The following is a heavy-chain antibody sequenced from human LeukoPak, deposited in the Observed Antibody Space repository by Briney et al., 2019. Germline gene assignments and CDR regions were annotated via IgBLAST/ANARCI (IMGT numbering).Heavy chain of an antibody. D-gene: IGHD1-26*01. V-gene: IGHV4-59*01. J-gene: IGHJ4*02. Sequence: SETLSLTCTVSGGSISSYYWSWIRQPPGKGLEWTGYIYYSGSTNYNPSLKSRVTISVDTSKNQFSLKLSSVTAADTAVYYCARVTIDGIDYWGQGTLVTVSS. CDR2: IYYSGST. CDR3: ARVTIDGIDY. CDR1: GGSISSYY.